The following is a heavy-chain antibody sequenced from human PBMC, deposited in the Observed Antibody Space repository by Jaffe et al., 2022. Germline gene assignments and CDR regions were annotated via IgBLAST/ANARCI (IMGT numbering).Heavy chain of an antibody. D-gene: IGHD3-9*01. J-gene: IGHJ1*01. CDR1: GFSLTTSGLG. CDR2: IYWNDDK. CDR3: AQVSNYDILSGARGYFQH. Sequence: QITLRESGPTLVKPTQTLTLTCTFSGFSLTTSGLGVGWIRQPPGKALEWLAVIYWNDDKRYRPSPKSSLTITKDTSKNQVVLTMTNMDPVDTATYYCAQVSNYDILSGARGYFQHWGQGTQVTVSS. V-gene: IGHV2-5*01.